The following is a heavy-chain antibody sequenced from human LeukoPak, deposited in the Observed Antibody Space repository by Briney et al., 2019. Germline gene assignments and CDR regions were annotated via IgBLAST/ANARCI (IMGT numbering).Heavy chain of an antibody. Sequence: SETLSLTCAVYGGSFSGYYWSWIRQPPGKGLEWIGEINHSGSTNYNPSLKSRVTISVDTSKNQFSLKLISVTAADTAVYFCERVIEMATTFHYYDYYMDVWGKGTTVTVSS. CDR1: GGSFSGYY. D-gene: IGHD5-24*01. CDR3: ERVIEMATTFHYYDYYMDV. CDR2: INHSGST. J-gene: IGHJ6*03. V-gene: IGHV4-34*01.